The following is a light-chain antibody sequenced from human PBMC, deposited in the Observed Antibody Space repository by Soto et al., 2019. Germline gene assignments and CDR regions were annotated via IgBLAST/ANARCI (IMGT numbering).Light chain of an antibody. CDR2: EVT. CDR3: SPFASSNPWV. J-gene: IGLJ3*02. Sequence: QSALTQPPSASGSPGQSVTISCTGTSSDVGAYNYVSWYQQHAGKAPKLVIYEVTKRPSGVPDRFSGSKSANTASLTLSGLQAEDEADYFRSPFASSNPWVFGRGTKVTVL. V-gene: IGLV2-8*01. CDR1: SSDVGAYNY.